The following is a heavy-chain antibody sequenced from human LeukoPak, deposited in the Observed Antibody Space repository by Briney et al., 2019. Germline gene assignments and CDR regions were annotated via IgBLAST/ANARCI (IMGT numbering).Heavy chain of an antibody. V-gene: IGHV3-23*01. CDR3: AKGDVGEGYYFDY. J-gene: IGHJ4*02. CDR2: ITGSGGST. Sequence: PGGSLRLSCKASGFTFSTYAMSWVRQAPGKGLEWVLAITGSGGSTFYADSVKGRFTISRDNSKNTLYLQMNSLRAEDTAVYYCAKGDVGEGYYFDYWGQGTLVTVSS. CDR1: GFTFSTYA. D-gene: IGHD1-26*01.